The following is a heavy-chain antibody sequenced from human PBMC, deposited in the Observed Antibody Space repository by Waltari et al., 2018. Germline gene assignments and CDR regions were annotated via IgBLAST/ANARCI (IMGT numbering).Heavy chain of an antibody. CDR2: IWSDETNK. CDR3: AKGPDSSGYYSNWFDP. J-gene: IGHJ5*02. D-gene: IGHD3-22*01. Sequence: QVQLVESGGGVVQPGGSLRLACAASRFTFSKHGIHWVRQAPGKGLEWVAFIWSDETNKHYADSVQGRFTISRDNSKNTVFLQMNSLRTEDTAVYYCAKGPDSSGYYSNWFDPWGQGILVTVSS. CDR1: RFTFSKHG. V-gene: IGHV3-30*02.